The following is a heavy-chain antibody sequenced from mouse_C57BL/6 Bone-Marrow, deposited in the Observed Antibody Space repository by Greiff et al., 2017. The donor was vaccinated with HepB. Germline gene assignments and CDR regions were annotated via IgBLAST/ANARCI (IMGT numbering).Heavy chain of an antibody. V-gene: IGHV1-55*01. CDR3: ARSGITTVVATSDY. CDR1: GYTFTSYW. D-gene: IGHD1-1*01. CDR2: IYPGSGST. J-gene: IGHJ2*01. Sequence: VQLQQPGAELVKPGASVKMSCKASGYTFTSYWITWVKQRPGQGLEWIGDIYPGSGSTNYNEKFKSKATLTVDTSSSTAYMQLSSLTSEDSAVYYSARSGITTVVATSDYWGQGTTLTVSS.